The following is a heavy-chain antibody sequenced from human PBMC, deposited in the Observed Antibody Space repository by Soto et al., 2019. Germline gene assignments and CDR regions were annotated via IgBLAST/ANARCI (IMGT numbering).Heavy chain of an antibody. CDR1: GGSISSGGYS. D-gene: IGHD6-13*01. J-gene: IGHJ6*02. Sequence: SETLSLTCAVSGGSISSGGYSWSWIRQPPGKGLEWIGYIYHSGSTYYNPSLKSRVTISVDRSKNQFSLKLSSVTAADTAVYYCARGSSSRHYYYYGMDVWGQGTTVTVPS. CDR2: IYHSGST. V-gene: IGHV4-30-2*01. CDR3: ARGSSSRHYYYYGMDV.